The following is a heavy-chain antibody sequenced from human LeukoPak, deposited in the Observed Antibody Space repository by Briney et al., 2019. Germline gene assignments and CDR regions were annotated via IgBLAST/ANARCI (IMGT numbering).Heavy chain of an antibody. V-gene: IGHV4-34*01. CDR3: ARKRGGYNCFDS. CDR2: INHGGST. CDR1: GGSFSGYY. J-gene: IGHJ4*02. Sequence: PSETLSLTCAVYGGSFSGYYWTWIRQSPGKGLEWIGEINHGGSTNFNASLKSRVTLSVDTSRNQFSLKLDSVTAADTSVYYCARKRGGYNCFDSWGQGTLVTVSS. D-gene: IGHD5-24*01.